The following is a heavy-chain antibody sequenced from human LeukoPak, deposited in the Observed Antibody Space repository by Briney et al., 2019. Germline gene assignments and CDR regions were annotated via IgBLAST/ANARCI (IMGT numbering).Heavy chain of an antibody. CDR2: IGYSGTAI. Sequence: GGSLRLSCAASGFNFSTYSMTWVRQTPGKALEWISYIGYSGTAIYYADSVKGLFTISRDNAKNSLYLQMNSLRAEDTAVYYCARDLREQAADYWGQGTLVTVSS. CDR3: ARDLREQAADY. J-gene: IGHJ4*02. V-gene: IGHV3-48*01. D-gene: IGHD1-26*01. CDR1: GFNFSTYS.